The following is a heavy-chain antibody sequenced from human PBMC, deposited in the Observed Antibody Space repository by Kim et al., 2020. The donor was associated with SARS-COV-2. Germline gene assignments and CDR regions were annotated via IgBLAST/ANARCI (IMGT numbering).Heavy chain of an antibody. D-gene: IGHD4-17*01. Sequence: NHSPSFQGQVTFSVDKSISTAFLQWSSLEASDTAMYYCARVMDYGDYPFDYWGQGTLVTVSS. CDR3: ARVMDYGDYPFDY. J-gene: IGHJ4*02. V-gene: IGHV5-10-1*01.